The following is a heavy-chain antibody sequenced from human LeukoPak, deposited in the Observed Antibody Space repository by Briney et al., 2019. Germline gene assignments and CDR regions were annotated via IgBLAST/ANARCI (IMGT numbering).Heavy chain of an antibody. CDR2: IDPSDSYT. D-gene: IGHD4-17*01. Sequence: GESLKISCKGSGYNFTSYWIIWVRQMPGKGLEWMGRIDPSDSYTNYGPYLQGHVSISADKSISTAYLQWSSLQASDTAVYYCASPVSAYGDYLDYWGQGTLVTVSS. V-gene: IGHV5-10-1*01. CDR3: ASPVSAYGDYLDY. CDR1: GYNFTSYW. J-gene: IGHJ4*02.